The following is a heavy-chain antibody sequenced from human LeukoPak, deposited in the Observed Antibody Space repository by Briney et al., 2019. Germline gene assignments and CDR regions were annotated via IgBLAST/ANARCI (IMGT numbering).Heavy chain of an antibody. CDR2: IYHSGNT. Sequence: SETLSLTCTVSGGSISSYYWSWIRQPPGKGLEWTGYIYHSGNTYYNPSLKSRVTISIHNSKNLFSLKVNSVTAADTAVYYCARDRNYYDSSGPPYYYSALDVWGQGTTVTVSS. D-gene: IGHD3-22*01. CDR1: GGSISSYY. J-gene: IGHJ6*02. CDR3: ARDRNYYDSSGPPYYYSALDV. V-gene: IGHV4-59*01.